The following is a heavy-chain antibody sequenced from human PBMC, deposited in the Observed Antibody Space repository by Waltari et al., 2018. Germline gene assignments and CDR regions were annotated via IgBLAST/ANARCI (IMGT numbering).Heavy chain of an antibody. J-gene: IGHJ3*01. D-gene: IGHD5-12*01. Sequence: QLQLQESGPGLVKPSETLSLTCSFSGVSITSNSHYWGWIRQPPGQGLEWIGTMSYSGATYSSPSLKSRVTISRDTSKNQLSLKLGSVTAADTAVYYCATYIGASVGTAAFDVWGQGTMVTVSS. CDR2: MSYSGAT. CDR3: ATYIGASVGTAAFDV. CDR1: GVSITSNSHY. V-gene: IGHV4-39*01.